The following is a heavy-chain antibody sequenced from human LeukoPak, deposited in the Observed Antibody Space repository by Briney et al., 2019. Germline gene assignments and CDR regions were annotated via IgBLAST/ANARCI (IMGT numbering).Heavy chain of an antibody. CDR1: GGSISSYY. D-gene: IGHD2-8*01. CDR2: IYTSGST. J-gene: IGHJ3*02. CDR3: ARESMENAFDI. Sequence: KPSETLSLTCTVSGGSISSYYWSWIRQPAGKGLEWIGRIYTSGSTNYTPSLKSRLTMSVDTSKNQFSLRLSSVTAADTAVYYCARESMENAFDIWGQGTMVTVSS. V-gene: IGHV4-4*07.